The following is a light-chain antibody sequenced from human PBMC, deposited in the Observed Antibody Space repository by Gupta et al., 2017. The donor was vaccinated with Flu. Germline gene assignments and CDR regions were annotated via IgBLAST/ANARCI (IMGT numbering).Light chain of an antibody. J-gene: IGKJ4*02. CDR2: GSS. CDR3: QEFGRSPPGT. V-gene: IGKV3-20*01. CDR1: ETISSSY. Sequence: VLTQSPGPLSLSPGERDTLSCRTSETISSSYVAWYQHKPGQAPRLLIHGSSNRASDMPDRCSGSGAGTDFTLTISSLEPEDVAVYYCQEFGRSPPGTFGLGTKVEFK.